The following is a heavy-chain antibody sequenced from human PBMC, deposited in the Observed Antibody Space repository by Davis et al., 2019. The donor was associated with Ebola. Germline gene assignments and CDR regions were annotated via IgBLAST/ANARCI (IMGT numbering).Heavy chain of an antibody. V-gene: IGHV3-73*01. Sequence: ESLKISCAASGFTFSGSAIHWVRQASGKGLEWVGRIRSKANSYATAYAASVKGRFTISRDDSKNTAYLQMNSLKTEDTAVYYCAYGGNSGYWGQGTLVTVSS. CDR1: GFTFSGSA. D-gene: IGHD4-23*01. CDR3: AYGGNSGY. CDR2: IRSKANSYAT. J-gene: IGHJ4*02.